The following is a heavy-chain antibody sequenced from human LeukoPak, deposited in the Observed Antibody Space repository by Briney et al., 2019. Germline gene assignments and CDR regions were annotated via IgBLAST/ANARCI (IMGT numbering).Heavy chain of an antibody. CDR2: INHSGST. CDR3: ARGLRGSSSRNFDY. V-gene: IGHV4-34*01. Sequence: SETLSLTCAVCGGSFSGYYWSWIRQPPGKGLGWIGEINHSGSTNYNPSLKSRVTISVDTSKNQFSLKLSSVTAADTAVYYCARGLRGSSSRNFDYWGQGTLVTVSS. D-gene: IGHD6-6*01. J-gene: IGHJ4*02. CDR1: GGSFSGYY.